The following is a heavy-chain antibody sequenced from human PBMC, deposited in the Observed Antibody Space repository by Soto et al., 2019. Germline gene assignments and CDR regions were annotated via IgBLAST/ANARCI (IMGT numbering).Heavy chain of an antibody. V-gene: IGHV4-4*02. CDR2: ISQSGTT. J-gene: IGHJ6*02. CDR3: AKEVPAALSLYYFFGLDV. D-gene: IGHD2-15*01. Sequence: SETLSLTCAVSGASISSDNRWTWVRQPPGEGLEWIGEISQSGTTKYNPSLASRVTISVDKSKNQFSLRLTSMTAADTAVYYCAKEVPAALSLYYFFGLDVWGQGTTVTVSS. CDR1: GASISSDNR.